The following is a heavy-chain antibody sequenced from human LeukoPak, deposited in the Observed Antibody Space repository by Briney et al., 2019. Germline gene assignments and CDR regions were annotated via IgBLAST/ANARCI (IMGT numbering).Heavy chain of an antibody. CDR3: ARGVAVAAYYYYGMDV. CDR1: GGSFSGYY. V-gene: IGHV4-34*01. Sequence: SETLSLMHAVYGGSFSGYYWSWIRQPPGKGLEWIGEINHSGSNNYNPSLKSRLTISVDTSKNQFSLKLSSVTAADTAVYYCARGVAVAAYYYYGMDVWGQGTTVTVSS. D-gene: IGHD6-19*01. CDR2: INHSGSN. J-gene: IGHJ6*02.